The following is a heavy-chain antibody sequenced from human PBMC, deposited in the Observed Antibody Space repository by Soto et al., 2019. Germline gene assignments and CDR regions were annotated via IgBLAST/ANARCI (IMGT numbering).Heavy chain of an antibody. J-gene: IGHJ4*02. CDR2: FDPEGSDT. CDR1: GYTLSELA. V-gene: IGHV1-24*01. D-gene: IGHD2-21*02. CDR3: ATMGFCGPGCYSFDY. Sequence: SVKVSRKVSGYTLSELAIHWVRPAAGRGFAWMGGFDPEGSDTIYAQKFQGRVTMTSDTSTETAYMELESLTSEDTAFYYCATMGFCGPGCYSFDYWGQGTLVTVSS.